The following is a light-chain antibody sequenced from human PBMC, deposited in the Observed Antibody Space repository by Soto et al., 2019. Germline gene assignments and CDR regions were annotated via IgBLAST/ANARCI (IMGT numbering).Light chain of an antibody. J-gene: IGKJ1*01. V-gene: IGKV3-20*01. CDR3: QQYAGSRT. CDR1: QSVASNY. Sequence: IVLTQSPGTLSLSPGERATLFCRASQSVASNYFAWYQQKPGQAPRLLIYGISDRATGIPDRFSGSGSGTDFTLTISRLEPEDFAVYYCQQYAGSRTFGQGTKVDIK. CDR2: GIS.